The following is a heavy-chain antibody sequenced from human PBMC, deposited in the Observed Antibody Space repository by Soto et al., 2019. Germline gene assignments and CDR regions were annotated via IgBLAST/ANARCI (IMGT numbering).Heavy chain of an antibody. D-gene: IGHD2-8*02. J-gene: IGHJ4*02. CDR2: INHSGST. CDR3: ARDKITGLFEY. Sequence: PSETLSLTCSVSGASIYNGGYYWTWIRQPPGTGLEWIGEINHSGSTNYNPSLKSRVTISVDTSKNQFSLKLTSVTAADTAVYYCARDKITGLFEYWGQGTLVTVSS. CDR1: GASIYNGGYY. V-gene: IGHV4-34*01.